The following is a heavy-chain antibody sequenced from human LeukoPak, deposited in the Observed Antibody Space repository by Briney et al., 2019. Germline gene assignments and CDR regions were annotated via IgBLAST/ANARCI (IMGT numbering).Heavy chain of an antibody. CDR3: ARVKGAFGEEFDAFDI. CDR2: IYSGGST. D-gene: IGHD3-10*01. Sequence: GGSLRLSCAASGFTVSSNYMSWVRQAPGKGLEWVSVIYSGGSTYYADSVKGRFTISRDNSKNTLYPQMNSLRAEDTAAYYCARVKGAFGEEFDAFDIWGQGTMVTVSS. V-gene: IGHV3-53*01. J-gene: IGHJ3*02. CDR1: GFTVSSNY.